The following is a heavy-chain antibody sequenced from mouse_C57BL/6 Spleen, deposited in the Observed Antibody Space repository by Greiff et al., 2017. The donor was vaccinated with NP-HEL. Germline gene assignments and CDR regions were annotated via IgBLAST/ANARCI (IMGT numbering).Heavy chain of an antibody. CDR1: GFTFSSYG. Sequence: EVHLVESGGDLVKPGGSLKLSCAASGFTFSSYGMSWVRQTPDKRLEWVATISSGGSYTYYPDSVKGRFTISRDNAKNTLYLQMSSLKSEDTAMYYCARLGPHWYFDGWGTGTTVTVSS. J-gene: IGHJ1*03. CDR3: ARLGPHWYFDG. CDR2: ISSGGSYT. D-gene: IGHD6-1*01. V-gene: IGHV5-6*01.